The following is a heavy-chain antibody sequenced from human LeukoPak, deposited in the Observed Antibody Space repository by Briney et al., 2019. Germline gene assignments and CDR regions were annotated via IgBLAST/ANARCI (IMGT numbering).Heavy chain of an antibody. V-gene: IGHV3-33*06. J-gene: IGHJ4*02. Sequence: GGSLRLSCAASGFTFSNYGMHWVRQAPGKGLEWVAVIWYDGSNKYYADSVKGRFTISRDNSKNTLYLQMNSLRAEDTAVYYCAKDASSGWYATFDYWGQGTLVTVSS. D-gene: IGHD6-19*01. CDR3: AKDASSGWYATFDY. CDR2: IWYDGSNK. CDR1: GFTFSNYG.